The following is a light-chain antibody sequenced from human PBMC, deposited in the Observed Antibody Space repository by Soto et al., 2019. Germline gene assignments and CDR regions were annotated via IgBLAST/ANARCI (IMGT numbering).Light chain of an antibody. CDR2: AAS. Sequence: DIQMTQSPSSLSASVGDRVTITCGASQGISNHLAWYQQKPVKVPKLLIYAASTLQSGVPSRFSGSGSGTDFTLTISSLEPEDSAVYYCQQRHAWPITFGQGTRLEIK. CDR1: QGISNH. V-gene: IGKV1-27*01. CDR3: QQRHAWPIT. J-gene: IGKJ5*01.